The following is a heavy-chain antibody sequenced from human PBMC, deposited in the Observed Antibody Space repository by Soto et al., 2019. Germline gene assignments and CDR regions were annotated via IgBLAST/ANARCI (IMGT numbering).Heavy chain of an antibody. D-gene: IGHD6-19*01. V-gene: IGHV3-33*08. CDR3: ATGWYWGAFDV. CDR2: IGTGGTTV. Sequence: PGGSLRLSCAASGFTFSAYSMNWVRQAPGKGLEWVAVIGTGGTTVIYGESVTGRVTISRDNSKNTVFLQMNSLTTEDTAVYYCATGWYWGAFDVWGQGAMVTVSS. CDR1: GFTFSAYS. J-gene: IGHJ3*01.